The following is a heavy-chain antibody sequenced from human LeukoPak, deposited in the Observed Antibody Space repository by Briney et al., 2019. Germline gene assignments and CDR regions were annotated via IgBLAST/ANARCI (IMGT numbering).Heavy chain of an antibody. Sequence: ASVKVSCKASGGTFSSYAISWVRQAPGQGLEWMGQIIPIFGTTNYAQKFQGTVTITADESTSTAYMELSSLRSEDTAVYYCATPPEIGGTYYKWPFGYWGQGTLVTVSS. CDR2: IIPIFGTT. CDR1: GGTFSSYA. V-gene: IGHV1-69*13. J-gene: IGHJ4*02. D-gene: IGHD1-26*01. CDR3: ATPPEIGGTYYKWPFGY.